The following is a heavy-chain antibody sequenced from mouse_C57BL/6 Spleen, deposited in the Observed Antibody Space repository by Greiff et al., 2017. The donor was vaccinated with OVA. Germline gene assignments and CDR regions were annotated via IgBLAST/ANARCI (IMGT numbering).Heavy chain of an antibody. D-gene: IGHD1-1*01. Sequence: QVQLQQPGAELVRPGSSVKLSCKASGYTFTSYWMDWVKQRPGQGLEWIGNIYPSDSENHYNQKFKVKATLTVDKSSSTAYMQRSSLTSEDSAVYYCARRGSSNYFDYWGQGTTLTGSS. V-gene: IGHV1-61*01. CDR2: IYPSDSEN. CDR1: GYTFTSYW. J-gene: IGHJ2*01. CDR3: ARRGSSNYFDY.